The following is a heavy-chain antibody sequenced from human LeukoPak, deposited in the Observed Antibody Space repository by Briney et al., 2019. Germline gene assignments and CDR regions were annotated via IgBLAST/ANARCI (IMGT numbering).Heavy chain of an antibody. CDR3: ARGDGSGCRCYFNRDYYYGMAV. Sequence: ASVKVSCKASGYTFTSYAMHWVRQAPGQRLEWMGWINAGSGNTKYSQKFQGRVTITRDTSASTAYMELSSLRSEDTAVYYCARGDGSGCRCYFNRDYYYGMAVWGKGTTVTVSS. D-gene: IGHD2-15*01. V-gene: IGHV1-3*01. CDR2: INAGSGNT. CDR1: GYTFTSYA. J-gene: IGHJ6*04.